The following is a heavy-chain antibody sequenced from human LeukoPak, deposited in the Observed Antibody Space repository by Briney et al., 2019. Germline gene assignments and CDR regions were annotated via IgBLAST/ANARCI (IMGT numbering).Heavy chain of an antibody. CDR3: ARDGLRLVELSLN. V-gene: IGHV4-30-2*01. Sequence: SQTLSLTCAVSGGTLSSGGYSWSWLRQPPGTGLEWIGYIYHSRSSYYNPSLKSRVTISVDKSKNQFSLKLSSVTAADTAVYYCARDGLRLVELSLNWGQGTLVTVSS. D-gene: IGHD3-16*02. J-gene: IGHJ4*02. CDR2: IYHSRSS. CDR1: GGTLSSGGYS.